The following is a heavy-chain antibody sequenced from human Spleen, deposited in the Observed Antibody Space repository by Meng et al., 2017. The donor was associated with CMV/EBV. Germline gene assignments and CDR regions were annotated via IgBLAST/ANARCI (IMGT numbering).Heavy chain of an antibody. D-gene: IGHD3-22*01. CDR1: GFTFSNYA. CDR3: AKDDDSAGYYYAYY. CDR2: IYSGDSRT. J-gene: IGHJ4*02. V-gene: IGHV3-23*03. Sequence: GGSLRLSCVASGFTFSNYAMSWVRQAPGKGLEWVSVIYSGDSRTYYADSVKGRFTISRDNSKHMLYLQMNSLRSEDTAVYYCAKDDDSAGYYYAYYWGQGTLVTVSS.